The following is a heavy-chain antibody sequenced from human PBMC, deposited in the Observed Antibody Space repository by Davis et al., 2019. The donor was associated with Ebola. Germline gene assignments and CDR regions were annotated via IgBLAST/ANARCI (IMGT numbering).Heavy chain of an antibody. Sequence: PGGSLRLSCAASGFTFSSYAMHWVRQAPGKGLEWVAVISYDGSNKYYADSVKGRFTISRDNSKNTLYLQMNSLRAEDTAVYYCAKNVERQWLIVDAFDIWGQGTMVTVSS. D-gene: IGHD6-19*01. V-gene: IGHV3-30-3*02. CDR3: AKNVERQWLIVDAFDI. CDR1: GFTFSSYA. CDR2: ISYDGSNK. J-gene: IGHJ3*02.